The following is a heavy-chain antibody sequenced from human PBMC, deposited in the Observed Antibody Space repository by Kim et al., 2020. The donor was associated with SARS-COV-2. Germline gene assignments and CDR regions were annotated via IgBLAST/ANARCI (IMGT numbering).Heavy chain of an antibody. Sequence: GGSLRLSCAASGFTFSDSAMYWVRQASGKGLEWVGRIRSKANSYATAYDVSVKGRFIISSDDSKYTAYLQMNSLKTEDTAIYYCTRVPPYSNSWWDAFD. J-gene: IGHJ3*02. V-gene: IGHV3-73*01. D-gene: IGHD6-13*01. CDR2: IRSKANSYAT. CDR3: TRVPPYSNSWWDAFD. CDR1: GFTFSDSA.